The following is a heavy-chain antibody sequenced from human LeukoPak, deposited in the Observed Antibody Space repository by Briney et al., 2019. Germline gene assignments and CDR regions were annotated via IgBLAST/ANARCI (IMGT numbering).Heavy chain of an antibody. CDR2: ISSSSSTI. CDR3: ARDSVGGDY. V-gene: IGHV3-48*01. J-gene: IGHJ4*02. CDR1: GFTFSSYS. Sequence: PGGSLRLSCAASGFTFSSYSMNWVRQAPGKGLEWVSYISSSSSTIYYADSVKGRFTISRDNAKNSLYLQMNSLRAEDTAVYYCARDSVGGDYWGQGTLVTVSS.